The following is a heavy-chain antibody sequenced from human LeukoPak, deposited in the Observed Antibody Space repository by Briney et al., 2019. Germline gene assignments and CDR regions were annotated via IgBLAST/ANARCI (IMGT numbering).Heavy chain of an antibody. J-gene: IGHJ4*02. CDR2: ISSSSSYI. D-gene: IGHD4-11*01. Sequence: GGSLRLSCAASGFTFSSYSMNWVRQAPGKGLEWVSSISSSSSYIYYADSVKGRFTISRDNAKNSLYLQMNSLRAEDTAVYYCARYGVSMTTVTGSDYWGQGTLVTVSS. CDR1: GFTFSSYS. CDR3: ARYGVSMTTVTGSDY. V-gene: IGHV3-21*01.